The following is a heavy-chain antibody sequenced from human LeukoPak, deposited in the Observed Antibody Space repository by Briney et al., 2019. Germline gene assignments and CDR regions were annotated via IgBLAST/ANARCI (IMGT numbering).Heavy chain of an antibody. Sequence: GGSLRLSCAASGFTFSIYAMHWVRQAPGKGLEWVAVISYDGSNKYYADSVKGRFTISRDNSKNTLYLQMNSLRAEDTAVYYCARDNSGSSNAPLLYYYYYGMDVWGQGTTVTVSS. CDR2: ISYDGSNK. CDR3: ARDNSGSSNAPLLYYYYYGMDV. V-gene: IGHV3-30-3*01. CDR1: GFTFSIYA. D-gene: IGHD1-26*01. J-gene: IGHJ6*02.